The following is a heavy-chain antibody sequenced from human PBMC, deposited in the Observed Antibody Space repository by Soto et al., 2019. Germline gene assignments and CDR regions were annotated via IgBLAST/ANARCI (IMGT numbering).Heavy chain of an antibody. Sequence: SETLSLTCTVSGGSISSSSYYWGWIRQPPGKGLEWIGSIYYSGSTYYNPSLKSRVTISVDTSKNQFSLKLSSVTAANTAVYYCASVPERVYANLQDYWGQGTLVTVSS. D-gene: IGHD2-8*01. CDR3: ASVPERVYANLQDY. CDR1: GGSISSSSYY. V-gene: IGHV4-39*01. CDR2: IYYSGST. J-gene: IGHJ4*02.